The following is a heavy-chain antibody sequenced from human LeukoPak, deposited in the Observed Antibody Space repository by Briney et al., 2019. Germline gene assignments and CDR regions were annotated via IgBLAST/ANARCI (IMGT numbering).Heavy chain of an antibody. CDR3: ARGSGSYIRRYYYYYYYMDV. D-gene: IGHD3-10*01. CDR2: IKQDGSEK. V-gene: IGHV3-7*04. CDR1: GFTFSSYW. J-gene: IGHJ6*03. Sequence: GGSLRLTCAASGFTFSSYWMSWVRQAPGKGLEWVANIKQDGSEKYYVDSVKGRFTISRDNAKNSLYLQMNSLRAEDTAVYYCARGSGSYIRRYYYYYYYMDVWGKGTTVTVSS.